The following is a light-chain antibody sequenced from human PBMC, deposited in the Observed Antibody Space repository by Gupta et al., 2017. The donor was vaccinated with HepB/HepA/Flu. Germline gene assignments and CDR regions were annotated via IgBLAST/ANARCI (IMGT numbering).Light chain of an antibody. J-gene: IGKJ3*01. CDR2: WAS. V-gene: IGKV4-1*01. CDR1: QSVLYSSNNKNY. CDR3: QQYDSTPFT. Sequence: DILMTQSPDSLAVSLGERATINCKSSQSVLYSSNNKNYVAWYQQKPGQPPKLLIYWASTRESGVPDRFSGSGSGTDFTLTISSLQAEDVAVYYCQQYDSTPFTFGPGTKVDIK.